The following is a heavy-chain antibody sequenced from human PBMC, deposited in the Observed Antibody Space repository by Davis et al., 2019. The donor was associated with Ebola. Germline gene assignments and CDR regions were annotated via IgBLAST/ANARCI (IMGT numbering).Heavy chain of an antibody. J-gene: IGHJ6*04. V-gene: IGHV3-30*18. CDR2: ISYDGSNK. Sequence: GESLKVSCAASGFTFSSYSMNWVRQAPGKGLEWVAVISYDGSNKYYADSVKGRFTISRDNSKNTLYLQMNSLRAEDTAVYYCAKEKSSGWYLIDYGMDVWGKGTTVTVSS. D-gene: IGHD6-19*01. CDR1: GFTFSSYS. CDR3: AKEKSSGWYLIDYGMDV.